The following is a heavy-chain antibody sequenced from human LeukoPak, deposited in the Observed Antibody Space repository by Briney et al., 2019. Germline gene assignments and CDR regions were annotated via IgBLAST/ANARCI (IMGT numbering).Heavy chain of an antibody. Sequence: SGPALVNPTQTLTLTCTFSGFSLTTTGIRVSWIRQPPGKALARPARIDWDDDKFYSTSLKTRLTISKDTSKNQVVLTMTNMDPVDTATYYCARLQGATSGAKWFDPWGQGTLVTVSS. CDR1: GFSLTTTGIR. CDR2: IDWDDDK. V-gene: IGHV2-70*04. D-gene: IGHD4/OR15-4a*01. CDR3: ARLQGATSGAKWFDP. J-gene: IGHJ5*02.